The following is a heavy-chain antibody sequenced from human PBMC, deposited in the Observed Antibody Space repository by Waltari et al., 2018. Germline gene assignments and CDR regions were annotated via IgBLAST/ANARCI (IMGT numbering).Heavy chain of an antibody. D-gene: IGHD3-10*01. CDR3: AREVISMVRGVTYYYYYMDV. Sequence: QVQLQPWGAGLLKPSETLSLTCAVYGWSVSGSHWSWSRRPPGQGREWIGEINHSGSTNYNPSLKSRVTILVDTSKNQFFLKLSSVTAADTAVYYCAREVISMVRGVTYYYYYMDVWGKGTTVTVS. CDR1: GWSVSGSH. J-gene: IGHJ6*03. CDR2: INHSGST. V-gene: IGHV4-34*01.